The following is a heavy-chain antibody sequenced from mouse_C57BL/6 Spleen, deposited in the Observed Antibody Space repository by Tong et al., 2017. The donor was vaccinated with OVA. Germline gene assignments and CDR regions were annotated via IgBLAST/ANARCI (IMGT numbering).Heavy chain of an antibody. CDR1: GFTFSSYA. J-gene: IGHJ3*01. V-gene: IGHV5-9-3*01. CDR2: ISSGGSYT. Sequence: EVQLQESGGGLVKPGGSLKLSCAASGFTFSSYAMSWVRQTPEKRLEWVATISSGGSYTYYPDSVKGRFTISRDNAKNALYLKRSSRRSEDTAMYYCARGDGNFAWFAYWGKGTLVTVSA. CDR3: ARGDGNFAWFAY. D-gene: IGHD2-1*01.